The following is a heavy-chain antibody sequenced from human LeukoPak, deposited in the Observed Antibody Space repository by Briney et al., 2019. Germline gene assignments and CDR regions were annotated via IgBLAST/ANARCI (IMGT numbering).Heavy chain of an antibody. Sequence: ASVKVSCKASGYTFTSYGISWVRQAPGQGLEWMGWISAYNGNTNYAQKLQGRVTMTTDTSTSTAYMELRSLRSDDTAVYYCARGTTVTTYRLPLYYSYGMDVWGQGTTVTVSS. CDR1: GYTFTSYG. D-gene: IGHD4-17*01. V-gene: IGHV1-18*01. CDR2: ISAYNGNT. CDR3: ARGTTVTTYRLPLYYSYGMDV. J-gene: IGHJ6*02.